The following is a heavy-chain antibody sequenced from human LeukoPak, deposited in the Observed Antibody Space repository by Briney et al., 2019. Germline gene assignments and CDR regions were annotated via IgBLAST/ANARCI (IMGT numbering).Heavy chain of an antibody. CDR1: GFTFSNYA. D-gene: IGHD1-14*01. V-gene: IGHV3-23*01. CDR2: ISGSGGST. CDR3: AKGTGRFDY. J-gene: IGHJ4*02. Sequence: GGSLRLSCAASGFTFSNYAMSWVHQAPGKGLEWVSAISGSGGSTYYADSVKGRFTISRDNSKNTLYLQMNSLRAEDTALYYCAKGTGRFDYWGQGTLVTVSS.